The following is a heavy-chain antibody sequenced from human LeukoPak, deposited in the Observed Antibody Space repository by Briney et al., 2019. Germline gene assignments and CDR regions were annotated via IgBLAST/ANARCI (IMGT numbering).Heavy chain of an antibody. V-gene: IGHV3-23*01. Sequence: GSLRLSCAASGFTFSSYAMGWVRQAPGKGLEWVSAISGSGGSTYYADSVKGRFTISRDNSKNTLYLQMNSLRAEDTAVYYCAKAYASSSWSHFDYWGQGTLVTVSS. CDR2: ISGSGGST. CDR3: AKAYASSSWSHFDY. J-gene: IGHJ4*02. CDR1: GFTFSSYA. D-gene: IGHD6-13*01.